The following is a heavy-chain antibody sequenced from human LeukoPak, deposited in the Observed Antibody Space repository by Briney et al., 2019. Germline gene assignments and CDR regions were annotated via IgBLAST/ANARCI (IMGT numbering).Heavy chain of an antibody. CDR3: AKDAGIAARLGAFDI. V-gene: IGHV3-23*01. D-gene: IGHD6-6*01. Sequence: GGSLRLSCTASGFTFSNSALSWVRQAPGKGLEWVSAISGSGGSTYYADSVKGRFTISRDNSKNTLYLQMNSLRAEDTAVYYCAKDAGIAARLGAFDIWGQGTMVTVSS. J-gene: IGHJ3*02. CDR2: ISGSGGST. CDR1: GFTFSNSA.